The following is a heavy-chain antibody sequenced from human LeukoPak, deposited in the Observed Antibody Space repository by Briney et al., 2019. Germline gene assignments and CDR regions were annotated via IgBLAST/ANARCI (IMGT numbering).Heavy chain of an antibody. D-gene: IGHD4-17*01. CDR3: ARGDGAATTLLGAFDV. Sequence: SGGSLRPSCSASGFTFSSYAMHWVRQAPGKGLEYVSAISSNGGNTYYANSVKGRFTISRDNSKNTLFLQMGSLKPEDMAVYYCARGDGAATTLLGAFDVWGQGTMVTVSS. CDR1: GFTFSSYA. J-gene: IGHJ3*01. V-gene: IGHV3-64*01. CDR2: ISSNGGNT.